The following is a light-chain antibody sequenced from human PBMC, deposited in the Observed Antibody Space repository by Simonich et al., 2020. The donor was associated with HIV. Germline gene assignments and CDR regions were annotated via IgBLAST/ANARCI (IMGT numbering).Light chain of an antibody. J-gene: IGLJ3*02. CDR2: DAS. V-gene: IGLV2-23*01. CDR3: CSYAGSSTWV. CDR1: SSYIGTYNL. Sequence: QSALTPPASVSGSPGQSVTISCTGTSSYIGTYNLVSWYQQHPGKVPKLMIYDASKRPSGVSNRFSGSKSGSTASLTISGLQAEDEADYYCCSYAGSSTWVFGGGTKLTVL.